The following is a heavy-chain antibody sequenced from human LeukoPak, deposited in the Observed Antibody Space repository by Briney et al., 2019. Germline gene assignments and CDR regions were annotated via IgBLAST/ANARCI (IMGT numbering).Heavy chain of an antibody. CDR2: ISSSSSYI. J-gene: IGHJ5*02. D-gene: IGHD3-10*01. CDR1: GFTFSSYS. CDR3: ARDRGMVRGVCWFDP. V-gene: IGHV3-21*01. Sequence: KAGGSLRLSCAASGFTFSSYSMNWVRQAPGKGLEWVSSISSSSSYIYYADSVKGRFTISRDNAKNSLYLQMNSLRAEDTAVYYCARDRGMVRGVCWFDPWGQGTLVTVSS.